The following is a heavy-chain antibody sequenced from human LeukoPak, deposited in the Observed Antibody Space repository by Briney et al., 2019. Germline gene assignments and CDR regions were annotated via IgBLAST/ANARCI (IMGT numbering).Heavy chain of an antibody. D-gene: IGHD1-26*01. CDR2: IYSDGST. CDR1: GFTFSSYW. Sequence: GGSLRLSCAASGFTFSSYWMHWVRQAPGKGLVWVSEIYSDGSTYYAASVKGRFSISRDNSKNTVYLQMSSLRAEDTAIYYCARELREHGVFDIWGQGTMVTVSS. CDR3: ARELREHGVFDI. J-gene: IGHJ3*02. V-gene: IGHV3-53*01.